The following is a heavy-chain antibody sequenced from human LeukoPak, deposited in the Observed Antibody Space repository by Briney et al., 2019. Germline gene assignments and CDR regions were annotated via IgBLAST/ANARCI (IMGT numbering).Heavy chain of an antibody. CDR1: GVSITNNHY. CDR2: IFHSGIA. CDR3: AGGGEAWELLGY. V-gene: IGHV4-4*02. Sequence: SETLSLTCAVSGVSITNNHYWTWVRQPPGKGLEWIADIFHSGIANYNPSLKSRVTISMDKSENQFSLTLTSVTAADTAVYYCAGGGEAWELLGYWGQGTLVTVSS. D-gene: IGHD3-10*01. J-gene: IGHJ4*02.